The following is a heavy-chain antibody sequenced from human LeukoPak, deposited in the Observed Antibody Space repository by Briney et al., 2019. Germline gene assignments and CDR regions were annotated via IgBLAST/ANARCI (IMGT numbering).Heavy chain of an antibody. CDR2: IYTSGST. V-gene: IGHV4-4*07. D-gene: IGHD2-15*01. Sequence: PSETLSLTCTVSGGSISSYYWSWIRQPAGKGLEWIGRIYTSGSTNYNPSLKSRVTMSVDTSKNQFSLKLSSVTAADTAVYYCARHKVNCGGGSCYSDNAFDIWGQGAMVTVSS. CDR1: GGSISSYY. CDR3: ARHKVNCGGGSCYSDNAFDI. J-gene: IGHJ3*02.